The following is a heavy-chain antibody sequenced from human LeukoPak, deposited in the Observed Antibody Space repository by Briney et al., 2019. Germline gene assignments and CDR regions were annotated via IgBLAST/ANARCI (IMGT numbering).Heavy chain of an antibody. D-gene: IGHD1-26*01. CDR3: ARGGGSYSDDAFDI. CDR1: GGTFSSYA. J-gene: IGHJ3*02. CDR2: VIPIFGIA. V-gene: IGHV1-69*10. Sequence: GASGKVSCKASGGTFSSYAISWVRQAPGQGLEWMGGVIPIFGIANYAQKFQGRVTITADKSTSTAYMELSSLRSEDTAVYYCARGGGSYSDDAFDIWGQGTMVTVSS.